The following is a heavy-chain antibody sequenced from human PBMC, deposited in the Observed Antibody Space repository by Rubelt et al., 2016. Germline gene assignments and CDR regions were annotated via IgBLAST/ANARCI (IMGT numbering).Heavy chain of an antibody. J-gene: IGHJ4*02. CDR3: ASHDY. CDR2: IKQDGSEK. CDR1: GFTVSSNY. V-gene: IGHV3-7*03. Sequence: LLEFGGGLAQPGGSLRLSCAASGFTVSSNYMSWVRQAPGKGLEWVANIKQDGSEKYYVDSVKGRFTISRDNAKNSLYLQMNSLRAEDTAVYYCASHDYWGQGTLVTVSS.